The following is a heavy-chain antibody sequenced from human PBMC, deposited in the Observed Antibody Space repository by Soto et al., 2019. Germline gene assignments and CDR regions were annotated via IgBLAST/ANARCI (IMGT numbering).Heavy chain of an antibody. CDR1: GDSVSSNSVA. J-gene: IGHJ4*02. CDR2: TYYRSKWYN. Sequence: SPTLSLTCAISGDSVSSNSVAWNWIRQSPSRGLEWLGRTYYRSKWYNDYAVSVKSRIIINPDTSKNHFTLQLNSVTPDDTAVYYCVREGGYPHYFDYWGQGTLVTVSS. V-gene: IGHV6-1*01. CDR3: VREGGYPHYFDY. D-gene: IGHD3-16*02.